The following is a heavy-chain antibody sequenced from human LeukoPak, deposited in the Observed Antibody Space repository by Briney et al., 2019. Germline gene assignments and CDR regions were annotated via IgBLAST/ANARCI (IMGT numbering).Heavy chain of an antibody. CDR2: IFPSGDEI. CDR3: ANWKGNSGYDY. CDR1: GFTFSTFA. Sequence: GGSLRLSCAASGFTFSTFAMIWVRQPPGQGLEWVSSIFPSGDEIHYADSVKGRFTISRDNSKNTLYLQMNSLRPEDTALYYCANWKGNSGYDYWGLGTLVTVSS. D-gene: IGHD3-22*01. V-gene: IGHV3-23*01. J-gene: IGHJ4*02.